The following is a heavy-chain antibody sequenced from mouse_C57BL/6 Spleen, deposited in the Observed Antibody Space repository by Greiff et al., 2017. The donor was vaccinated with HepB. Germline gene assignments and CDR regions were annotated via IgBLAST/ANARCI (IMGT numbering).Heavy chain of an antibody. Sequence: QVQLKESGPELVKPGASVKISCKASGYTFTDYYINWVKQRPGQGLEWIGWIYPGSGNTKYNEKFKGKATLTVDTSSSTAYMQLSSLTSEDSAVYFCARNKESGWDGYSFAYWGQGTLVTVSA. D-gene: IGHD2-3*01. CDR2: IYPGSGNT. CDR1: GYTFTDYY. V-gene: IGHV1-84*01. J-gene: IGHJ3*01. CDR3: ARNKESGWDGYSFAY.